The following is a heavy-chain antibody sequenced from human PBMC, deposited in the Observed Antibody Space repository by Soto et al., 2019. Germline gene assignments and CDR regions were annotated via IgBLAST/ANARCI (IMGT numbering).Heavy chain of an antibody. V-gene: IGHV5-51*01. J-gene: IGHJ5*02. CDR2: IYPGDSDT. CDR3: ARSVAVTTRLNWFDP. D-gene: IGHD4-17*01. CDR1: GYSFTSYW. Sequence: PGESLKISCKGSGYSFTSYWIGWVRQMPGKGLEWMGIIYPGDSDTRYSPSFQGQVTISADKSISTAYLQWSSLKASDTAMYYCARSVAVTTRLNWFDPWGQGTLVTVSS.